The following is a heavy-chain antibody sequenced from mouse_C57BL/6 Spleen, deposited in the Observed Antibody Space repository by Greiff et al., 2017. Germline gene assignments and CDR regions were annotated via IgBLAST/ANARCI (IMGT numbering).Heavy chain of an antibody. CDR3: ARWDYDGGNAMDY. CDR1: GYTFTSYW. Sequence: VQLQQPGAELVRPGSSVKLSCKASGYTFTSYWMHWVKQRPIQGLEWIGNIDPSDSETHYNQKFKDKATLTVDKSSSTAYMQLSSLTSEDSAVYYCARWDYDGGNAMDYWGQGTSVTVSS. D-gene: IGHD2-4*01. J-gene: IGHJ4*01. CDR2: IDPSDSET. V-gene: IGHV1-52*01.